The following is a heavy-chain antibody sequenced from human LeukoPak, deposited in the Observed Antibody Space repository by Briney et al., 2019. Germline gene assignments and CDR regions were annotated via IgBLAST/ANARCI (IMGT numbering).Heavy chain of an antibody. V-gene: IGHV1-2*04. CDR2: INPNSGGT. CDR1: EYTFTNYY. J-gene: IGHJ3*02. D-gene: IGHD2-2*01. CDR3: ARGGIVVVPAARDAFDI. Sequence: GASVKVSCKASEYTFTNYYMHWVRQAPGQGLEWMGWINPNSGGTNYAQKFQGWVTMTRDTSISTAYMELSRLRSDDTAVYYCARGGIVVVPAARDAFDIWGQGTMVTVSS.